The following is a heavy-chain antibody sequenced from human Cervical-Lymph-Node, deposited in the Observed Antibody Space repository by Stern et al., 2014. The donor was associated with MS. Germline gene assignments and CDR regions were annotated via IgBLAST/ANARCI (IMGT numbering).Heavy chain of an antibody. CDR1: GFTFSDYW. J-gene: IGHJ4*02. D-gene: IGHD2/OR15-2a*01. Sequence: EMQLVESGGGLVPPGGSLRLSCTASGFTFSDYWMNWVRQAPGKGLEWVANIKKDGTEKNYLGAVKGRFTISRDNANNSLYLQMNSLRGEDTAIYYCVRKGNPGRSYWGQGTLVTVSS. V-gene: IGHV3-7*01. CDR3: VRKGNPGRSY. CDR2: IKKDGTEK.